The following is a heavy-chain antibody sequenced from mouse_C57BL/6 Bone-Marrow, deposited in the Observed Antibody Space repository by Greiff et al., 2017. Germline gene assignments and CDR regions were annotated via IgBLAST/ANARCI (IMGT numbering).Heavy chain of an antibody. D-gene: IGHD2-5*01. Sequence: VMLVESGAELAKPGASVKLSCKASGYTFTSYWMHWVKQRPGQGLEWIGYINPSSGYTKYNQKFKDKATLTADKSSSTSYMQLRSLTYEDSAVYYCARGNSNYNYWGQGTLVTVSA. CDR1: GYTFTSYW. CDR2: INPSSGYT. CDR3: ARGNSNYNY. V-gene: IGHV1-7*01. J-gene: IGHJ3*01.